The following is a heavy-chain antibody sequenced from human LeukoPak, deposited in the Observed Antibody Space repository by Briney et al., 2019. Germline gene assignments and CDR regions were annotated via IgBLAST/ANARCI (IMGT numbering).Heavy chain of an antibody. Sequence: GGSLRLSCAASGFTFSKYWMLWVRNAPGKGLESVSRINTDGTVTTYADSVKGRFTVSRDNADNTMFLQMNSVRDEDTAVYYCATKQWLAPPPDSWGQGTPVTVSS. CDR1: GFTFSKYW. CDR3: ATKQWLAPPPDS. D-gene: IGHD6-19*01. CDR2: INTDGTVT. V-gene: IGHV3-74*01. J-gene: IGHJ4*02.